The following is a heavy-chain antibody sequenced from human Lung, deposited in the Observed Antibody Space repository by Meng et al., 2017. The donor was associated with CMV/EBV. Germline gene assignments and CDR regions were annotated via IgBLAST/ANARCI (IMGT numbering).Heavy chain of an antibody. V-gene: IGHV3-53*01. Sequence: SXAASGFTVTDNYMIWVRQAPGKGLEWVSVIYSADRAYYADSVRGRFTISRDISKNTVYLQMLNLRAEDAAMYYCARPLAIRPMLGYYYGLDVWXQGTXVPISS. CDR3: ARPLAIRPMLGYYYGLDV. CDR2: IYSADRA. D-gene: IGHD6-6*01. J-gene: IGHJ6*02. CDR1: GFTVTDNY.